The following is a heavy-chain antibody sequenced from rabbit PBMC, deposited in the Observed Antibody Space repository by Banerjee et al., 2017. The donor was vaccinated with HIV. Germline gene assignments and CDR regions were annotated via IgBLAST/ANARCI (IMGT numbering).Heavy chain of an antibody. CDR3: ARSSYDDYGDYGYFNL. J-gene: IGHJ4*01. V-gene: IGHV1S43*01. Sequence: QSLEESGGDLVKPGASLTLTCTASGFSFSSGYDLCWVRQAPGKGLEWIGCIWTGDGGPYYASWAKGRFTISRSTSLNTVDLKMTSLTAADTATYFCARSSYDDYGDYGYFNLWGQGTLVTVS. CDR2: IWTGDGGP. CDR1: GFSFSSGYD. D-gene: IGHD2-1*01.